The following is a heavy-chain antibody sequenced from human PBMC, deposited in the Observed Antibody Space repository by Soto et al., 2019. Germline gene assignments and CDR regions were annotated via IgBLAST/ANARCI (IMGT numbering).Heavy chain of an antibody. CDR2: ISGYNGNT. CDR1: GYTFKGYG. V-gene: IGHV1-18*01. J-gene: IGHJ3*01. CDR3: AREPQYMSGWGPAFDV. D-gene: IGHD6-19*01. Sequence: QVHLVQSGTELRKPGATVRVSCEASGYTFKGYGISWLRQVPGQGLEWMGWISGYNGNTKYAQHLQGRVTLTTDTSTNTAYMELRSLRSDDTAVYYCAREPQYMSGWGPAFDVWGQGTTVIVSS.